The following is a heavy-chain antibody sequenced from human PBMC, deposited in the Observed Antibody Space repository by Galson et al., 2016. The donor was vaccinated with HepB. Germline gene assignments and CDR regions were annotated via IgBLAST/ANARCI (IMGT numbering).Heavy chain of an antibody. CDR3: AREGDGDYDSTTHFDL. Sequence: SLRLSCAASGFTFSDYYMSWVRQAPGKGLEWVSYISTSGSTIYFADSVKGRFTISRDDAKNSLFLQMNSLTAEDTAVYYCAREGDGDYDSTTHFDLWGQGTLVTVSS. CDR1: GFTFSDYY. CDR2: ISTSGSTI. J-gene: IGHJ4*02. V-gene: IGHV3-11*01. D-gene: IGHD3-22*01.